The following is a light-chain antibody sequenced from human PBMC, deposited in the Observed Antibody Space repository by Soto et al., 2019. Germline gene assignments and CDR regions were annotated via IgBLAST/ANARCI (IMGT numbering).Light chain of an antibody. CDR2: DVT. CDR3: CSYAGSYTFYV. Sequence: QSVLAQPHSVSGSPGQSVTISCTGTSSDVGYYNYVSWYQQHPGTAPKLVIYDVTVRPSGVPDRFSGSKSVNTASLTISGLQAEDGADYYCCSYAGSYTFYVFGSGTKVTVL. J-gene: IGLJ1*01. CDR1: SSDVGYYNY. V-gene: IGLV2-11*01.